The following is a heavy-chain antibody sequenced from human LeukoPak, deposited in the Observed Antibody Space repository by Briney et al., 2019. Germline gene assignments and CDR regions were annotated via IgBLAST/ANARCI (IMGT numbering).Heavy chain of an antibody. J-gene: IGHJ4*02. Sequence: GASVKVSCKASGYTFTSYDINWVRQAPGQGLEWMGWISAYNGNTNYAQKLQGRVTMTTDTSTSTAYMELRSLRSDDTAVYYCARDLYYYDSSGSPGDYWGQGTLVTVSS. V-gene: IGHV1-18*01. CDR2: ISAYNGNT. CDR1: GYTFTSYD. CDR3: ARDLYYYDSSGSPGDY. D-gene: IGHD3-22*01.